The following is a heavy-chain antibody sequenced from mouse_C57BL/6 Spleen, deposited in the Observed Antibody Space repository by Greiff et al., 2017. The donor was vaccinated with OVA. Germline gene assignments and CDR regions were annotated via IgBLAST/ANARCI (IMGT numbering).Heavy chain of an antibody. V-gene: IGHV5-17*01. Sequence: EVQLVESGGGLVKPGGSLKLSCAASGFTFSDYGMHWVRQAPEKGLEWVAYISSGSSTIYYADTVKGRFTISRDNAKNTLFLQMTSLRSEDTAMYYCARSYYSNYGRDWYFDVWGTGTTVTVSS. CDR2: ISSGSSTI. CDR1: GFTFSDYG. CDR3: ARSYYSNYGRDWYFDV. J-gene: IGHJ1*03. D-gene: IGHD2-5*01.